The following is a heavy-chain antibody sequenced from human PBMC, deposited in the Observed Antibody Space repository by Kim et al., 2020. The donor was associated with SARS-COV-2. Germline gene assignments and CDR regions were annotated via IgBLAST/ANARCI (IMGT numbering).Heavy chain of an antibody. CDR3: ANSRSGAGAPGFDS. V-gene: IGHV3-23*02. Sequence: DYEKGRSTISREKSKNTLHLKMTSMRAEDTAVYYCANSRSGAGAPGFDSWGQGTLVTVSS. J-gene: IGHJ4*02.